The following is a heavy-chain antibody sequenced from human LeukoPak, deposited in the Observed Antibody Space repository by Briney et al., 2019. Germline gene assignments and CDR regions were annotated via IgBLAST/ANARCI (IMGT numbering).Heavy chain of an antibody. CDR1: GGSISSYY. V-gene: IGHV4-59*01. CDR3: AGGNSSPPEPFDY. CDR2: IYYSGST. D-gene: IGHD6-13*01. J-gene: IGHJ4*02. Sequence: SETLSLTCTVSGGSISSYYWSWIRQPPGKGLEWIGYIYYSGSTNYNPSLKSRVTISVDTSKNQFSLKLSSVTAADTAVYYRAGGNSSPPEPFDYWGKGTLVTVSS.